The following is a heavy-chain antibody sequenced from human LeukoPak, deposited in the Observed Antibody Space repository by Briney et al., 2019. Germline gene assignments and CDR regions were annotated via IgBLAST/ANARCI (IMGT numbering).Heavy chain of an antibody. CDR3: ARDRDTYCSSSSCYRSYFDY. V-gene: IGHV3-30*02. Sequence: PGGSLRLSCTTSGFTFRNYGMHWVRQVSGKGLEWVSFIEHNGNKKSYTDSVKGRFTTSRDDSKSTIYLQMNSLRAEDTAIYYCARDRDTYCSSSSCYRSYFDYWGQGTLVTVSS. J-gene: IGHJ4*02. D-gene: IGHD2-2*02. CDR1: GFTFRNYG. CDR2: IEHNGNKK.